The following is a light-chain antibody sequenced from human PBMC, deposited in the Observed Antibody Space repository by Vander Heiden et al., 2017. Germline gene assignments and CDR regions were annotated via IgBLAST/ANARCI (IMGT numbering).Light chain of an antibody. V-gene: IGLV2-14*01. Sequence: SALTQPASVSASPGQSITISCTGTSIDIGFYDYVAWYRQHPGKAPKLLIYDVSDRPSGVSNRFSGSKSGNTASLTISGLQAEDEGDYYCSSFTYNTTQIFGGGTKVTVL. CDR2: DVS. CDR1: SIDIGFYDY. CDR3: SSFTYNTTQI. J-gene: IGLJ2*01.